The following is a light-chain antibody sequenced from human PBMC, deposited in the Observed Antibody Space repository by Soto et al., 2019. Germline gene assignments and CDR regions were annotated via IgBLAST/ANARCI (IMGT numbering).Light chain of an antibody. CDR2: WAS. CDR1: QTVLYSSNNKNY. V-gene: IGKV4-1*01. Sequence: DIVMTQSPDSLAVSLGERATINCKSSQTVLYSSNNKNYLAWYQQKPGQPPKLLIYWASTRESGVPDRFSGSGYGTDFTLTISSLQAEDVAVYYCQQYYLTPYTFGQGTKLEIK. J-gene: IGKJ2*01. CDR3: QQYYLTPYT.